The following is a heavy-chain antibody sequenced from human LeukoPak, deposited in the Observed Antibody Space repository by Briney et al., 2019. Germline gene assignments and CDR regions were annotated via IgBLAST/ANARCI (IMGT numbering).Heavy chain of an antibody. J-gene: IGHJ5*02. D-gene: IGHD4/OR15-4a*01. CDR2: INHDGTT. CDR3: AREGAYTNYVNRFDA. V-gene: IGHV4-34*01. Sequence: PSETLSLTCAVYGGSFRDYYWSWIRQPPGKGLEWIGEINHDGTTNYNPSLKSRVIMSVDASKSQFFLTLTPVTAADTAVYYCAREGAYTNYVNRFDAWGQGTSSPSPQ. CDR1: GGSFRDYY.